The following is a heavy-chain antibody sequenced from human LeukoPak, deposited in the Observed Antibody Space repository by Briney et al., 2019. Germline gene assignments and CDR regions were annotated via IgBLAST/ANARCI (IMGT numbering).Heavy chain of an antibody. Sequence: PGGSLRLSCAASGFTFSCYAMNWVRQAPGKGLEWVSGIRGSGDTTYYADSVKGRFTISRDNAKNSLSLQMNSLRAEDTAIYYCAREAVPGGRGDTFDIWGQGTMVTVSS. CDR2: IRGSGDTT. J-gene: IGHJ3*02. CDR3: AREAVPGGRGDTFDI. V-gene: IGHV3-48*03. CDR1: GFTFSCYA. D-gene: IGHD6-19*01.